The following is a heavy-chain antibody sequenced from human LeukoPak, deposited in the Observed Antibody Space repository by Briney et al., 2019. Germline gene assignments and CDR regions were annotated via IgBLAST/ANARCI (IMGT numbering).Heavy chain of an antibody. Sequence: SVKVSCKASGGTFSSLTINWVRQAPGQGLEWMGGIIPIFGRANYAQKFQGRVTITADDSTSTAYMELSSLRSEDTAVYYCARGLSGELTPWGQGTLVTVSS. J-gene: IGHJ4*02. CDR3: ARGLSGELTP. CDR2: IIPIFGRA. V-gene: IGHV1-69*13. CDR1: GGTFSSLT. D-gene: IGHD3-10*01.